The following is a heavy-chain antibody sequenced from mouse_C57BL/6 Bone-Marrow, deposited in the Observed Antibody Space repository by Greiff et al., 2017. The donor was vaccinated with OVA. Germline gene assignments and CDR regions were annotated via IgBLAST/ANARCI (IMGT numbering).Heavy chain of an antibody. Sequence: EVQLQESGGDLVKPGGSLKLSCAASGFTFSSYGMSWVRQTPDKRLEWVATISSGGSYTYYPDSVKGRFTISRDNAKNTLYLQMSSLKSEDTAMYYCARLITTVVATRYFDVWGTGTTVTVSS. V-gene: IGHV5-6*01. J-gene: IGHJ1*03. CDR1: GFTFSSYG. D-gene: IGHD1-1*01. CDR3: ARLITTVVATRYFDV. CDR2: ISSGGSYT.